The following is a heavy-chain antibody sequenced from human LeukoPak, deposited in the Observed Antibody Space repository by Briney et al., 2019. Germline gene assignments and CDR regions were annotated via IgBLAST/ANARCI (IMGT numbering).Heavy chain of an antibody. CDR3: ARGSATVTTFDY. D-gene: IGHD4-17*01. Sequence: SQTLSLTCAVSGGSISSADHSWSWIRRPAGKGLEWIGYIFHNGNTYSNPSLKSRLTISVDKSKNQFSLKLSSVTAADTAVYYCARGSATVTTFDYWGQGTLVTVSS. CDR2: IFHNGNT. CDR1: GGSISSADHS. J-gene: IGHJ4*02. V-gene: IGHV4-30-2*01.